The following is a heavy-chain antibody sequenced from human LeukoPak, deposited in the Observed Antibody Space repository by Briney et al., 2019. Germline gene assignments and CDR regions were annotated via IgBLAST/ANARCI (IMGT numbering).Heavy chain of an antibody. Sequence: SETLSLTCAVYGGSFSGYYWSWIRQPPGKGLEWIGEINHSGSTNYNPSLRSRVTISVDTSKNQFSLKLSSVTAADTAVYYCARGGYYGSGNDFRFDPWGQGTLVTVSS. J-gene: IGHJ5*02. V-gene: IGHV4-34*01. CDR2: INHSGST. CDR1: GGSFSGYY. CDR3: ARGGYYGSGNDFRFDP. D-gene: IGHD3-10*01.